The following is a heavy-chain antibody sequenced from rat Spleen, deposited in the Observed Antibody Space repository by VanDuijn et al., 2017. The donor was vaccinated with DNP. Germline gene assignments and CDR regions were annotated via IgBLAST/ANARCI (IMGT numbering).Heavy chain of an antibody. CDR1: GFSLTTYT. V-gene: IGHV2-6*01. CDR2: MSSGGST. CDR3: ARDNYFDY. Sequence: QVQLKESGPGLVQPSQTLSLTCTVSGFSLTTYTVNWVRQPPGKGLEWIAAMSSGGSTDYNSAPKSRQSISRDTAKRQVFLKMNSLQTEETAMYFCARDNYFDYWGQGVMVTVSS. J-gene: IGHJ2*01.